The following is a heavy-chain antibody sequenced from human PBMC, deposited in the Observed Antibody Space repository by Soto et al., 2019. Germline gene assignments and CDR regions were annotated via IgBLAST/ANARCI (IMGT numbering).Heavy chain of an antibody. V-gene: IGHV1-69*13. CDR3: AREESVMGRGVTYYYGLDV. CDR1: GGSFNNYA. J-gene: IGHJ6*02. D-gene: IGHD3-10*01. CDR2: FISVFGAS. Sequence: GASVKVSCKASGGSFNNYAISWVRQAPGQGLEWVGGFISVFGASSYAQKFQDRVTFSADESTRTAYMELRSLTYEDTAVYYCAREESVMGRGVTYYYGLDVWGQGTAVTVS.